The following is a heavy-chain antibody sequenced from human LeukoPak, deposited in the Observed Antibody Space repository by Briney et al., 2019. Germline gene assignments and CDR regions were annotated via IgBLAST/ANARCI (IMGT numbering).Heavy chain of an antibody. J-gene: IGHJ4*02. Sequence: SVKVSCKASGGTFSSYAISWVRQAPGQGLEWMGGIIPIFGTANYAQKLQGRVTITADESTSTAYMELSSLRSEDTAVYYCAREGDGYNSFDYWGQGTLVTVSS. CDR1: GGTFSSYA. CDR2: IIPIFGTA. V-gene: IGHV1-69*13. CDR3: AREGDGYNSFDY. D-gene: IGHD5-24*01.